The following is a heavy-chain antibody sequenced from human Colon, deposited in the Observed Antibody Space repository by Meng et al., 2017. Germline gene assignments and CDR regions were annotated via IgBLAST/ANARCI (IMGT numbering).Heavy chain of an antibody. V-gene: IGHV3-21*01. D-gene: IGHD3-10*01. CDR2: ISTNSNYI. J-gene: IGHJ5*02. CDR1: GFTFSDYS. CDR3: ARSYDSGSFYSP. Sequence: GGSLRLSCAASGFTFSDYSMNWVRQAPGKGLEWVSSISTNSNYIYYVDSVKGRFTISRDNAKNSLYLQMNSLTAEDTAVYYCARSYDSGSFYSPWGQGTLVTVSS.